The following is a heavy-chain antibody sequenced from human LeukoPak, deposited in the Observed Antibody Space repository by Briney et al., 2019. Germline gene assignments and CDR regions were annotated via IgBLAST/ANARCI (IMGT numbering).Heavy chain of an antibody. CDR3: ARWTNFHAFDI. CDR2: ISSSGSTI. D-gene: IGHD1-1*01. CDR1: GFTFSDYY. Sequence: GGSLRLSCAASGFTFSDYYMSWIRQAPGKGLEWVSYISSSGSTIYYADSVKGRFAISRDNAKNSLYLQMNSLRAEDTAVYYCARWTNFHAFDIWGQGTLVTVSS. V-gene: IGHV3-11*01. J-gene: IGHJ3*02.